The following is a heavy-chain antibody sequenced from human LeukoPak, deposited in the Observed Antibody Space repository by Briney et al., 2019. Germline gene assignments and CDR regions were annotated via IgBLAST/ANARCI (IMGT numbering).Heavy chain of an antibody. Sequence: GGSLRLSCAASGFTVSSNYMSWVRQAPGKGLEWVSVIYSGGSTYYADSVKGRFTISRDNSKNTLYLQMNSLRGEDTAVYYCARGDYGDYSYYFDYWGQGTLVTVSS. CDR1: GFTVSSNY. CDR2: IYSGGST. CDR3: ARGDYGDYSYYFDY. V-gene: IGHV3-66*01. J-gene: IGHJ4*02. D-gene: IGHD4-17*01.